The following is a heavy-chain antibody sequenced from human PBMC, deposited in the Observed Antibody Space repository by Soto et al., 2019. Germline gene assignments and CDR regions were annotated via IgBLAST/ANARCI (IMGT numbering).Heavy chain of an antibody. V-gene: IGHV1-2*02. Sequence: APVKVPCKTSGYTFSAYYMPWVRQAPGQGLEWMGWINPKSGGTLYAQKFQGRVTMTRDTSISTAYMELSRLRSDDTAVYYCARGGTFAYDTSGYSVYWGQGTLVTVS. D-gene: IGHD3-22*01. CDR1: GYTFSAYY. CDR2: INPKSGGT. J-gene: IGHJ4*02. CDR3: ARGGTFAYDTSGYSVY.